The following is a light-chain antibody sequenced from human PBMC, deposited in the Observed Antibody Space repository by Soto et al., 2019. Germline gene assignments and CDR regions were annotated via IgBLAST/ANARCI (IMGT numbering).Light chain of an antibody. Sequence: QSVLTQPPSVSGAPGQRVTISCTGSSSNIGAGYDVHWYQHLPGTAPKLLIYGNSNRPSGVPDRFSGSKSGTSASLAITGLQAEDEADYYCQSYDSSLSGSDFFGTGTKLTVL. CDR1: SSNIGAGYD. CDR2: GNS. J-gene: IGLJ1*01. CDR3: QSYDSSLSGSDF. V-gene: IGLV1-40*01.